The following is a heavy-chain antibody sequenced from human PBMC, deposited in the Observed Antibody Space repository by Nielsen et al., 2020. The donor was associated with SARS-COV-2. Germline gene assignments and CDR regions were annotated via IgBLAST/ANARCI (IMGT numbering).Heavy chain of an antibody. V-gene: IGHV3-23*01. CDR1: GFTFSRYA. Sequence: GGSLRLSCAASGFTFSRYAMSWVRQAPGKGLEWVSVINHSGGSTSYADSVKGRFTISRDNAKKSLSLQMNSLRAEDTAVYYCARVITDGNYYYYYGMDVWGQGTTVTVSS. CDR3: ARVITDGNYYYYYGMDV. D-gene: IGHD3-10*01. J-gene: IGHJ6*02. CDR2: INHSGGST.